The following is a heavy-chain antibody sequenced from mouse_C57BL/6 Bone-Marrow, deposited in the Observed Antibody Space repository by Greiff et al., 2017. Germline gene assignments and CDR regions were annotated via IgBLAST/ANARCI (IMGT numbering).Heavy chain of an antibody. CDR1: GFTFSSYG. D-gene: IGHD2-3*01. CDR3: ARPHDGYYAWCAY. Sequence: VQLKESGGDLVKPGGSLKLSCAASGFTFSSYGMSWVRQTPDKRLEWVATISSGGSYTYYPDSVKGRFTISRDNAKNTLYLQMSSLKSEDTAMYYLARPHDGYYAWCAYWGQGTLVTVSA. V-gene: IGHV5-6*01. J-gene: IGHJ3*01. CDR2: ISSGGSYT.